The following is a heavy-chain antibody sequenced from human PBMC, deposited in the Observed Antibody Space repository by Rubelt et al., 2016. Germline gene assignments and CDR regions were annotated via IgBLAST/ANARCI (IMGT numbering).Heavy chain of an antibody. CDR3: ARHVRAEAATHLDY. V-gene: IGHV4-39*01. CDR1: GGSISSGGYY. Sequence: QVQLQESGPGLVKPSQTLSLTCTVSGGSISSGGYYWGWIRQPPGKGLEWIGSIYHSGSTYYNPSLKSRVTISVDTSKNQFSLKRSSVTAADTAVYYCARHVRAEAATHLDYWGPGTIVTVSS. CDR2: IYHSGST. J-gene: IGHJ4*02. D-gene: IGHD6-19*01.